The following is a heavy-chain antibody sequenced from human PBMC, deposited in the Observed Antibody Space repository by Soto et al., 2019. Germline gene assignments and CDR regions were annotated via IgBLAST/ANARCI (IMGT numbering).Heavy chain of an antibody. CDR2: ISWGSGSI. Sequence: GGSLRLSCAASGFTFDNYAMHWVRQAPGKGLEWVSGISWGSGSIDYADSVRGRLTISRDNARNSLYLRMSSLRPEDTALYYCAKDAAYCFDYWGQGTLVTVSS. J-gene: IGHJ4*02. CDR3: AKDAAYCFDY. D-gene: IGHD6-25*01. V-gene: IGHV3-9*01. CDR1: GFTFDNYA.